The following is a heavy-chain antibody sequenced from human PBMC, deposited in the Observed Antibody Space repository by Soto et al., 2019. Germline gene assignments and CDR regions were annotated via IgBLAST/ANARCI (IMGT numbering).Heavy chain of an antibody. D-gene: IGHD2-2*01. Sequence: ESGGGVVQPGTSLRLSCETSGFIFRSYGMHWVRQAPGKGLEWVAVVWYDGSNKEYGESVKGRFTISRDNSKNTLYLQMNNLRADDTAVYYCARVGYCTSTSSNCPFESWGQGTLVTASS. J-gene: IGHJ4*02. CDR3: ARVGYCTSTSSNCPFES. CDR2: VWYDGSNK. V-gene: IGHV3-33*03. CDR1: GFIFRSYG.